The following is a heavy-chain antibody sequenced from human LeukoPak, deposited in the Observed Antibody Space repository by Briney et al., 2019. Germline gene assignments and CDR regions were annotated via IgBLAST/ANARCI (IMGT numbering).Heavy chain of an antibody. CDR3: ARVPYSSGWYNFDY. D-gene: IGHD6-19*01. CDR2: ISAHNGNT. CDR1: GHTFTSYG. V-gene: IGHV1-18*01. J-gene: IGHJ4*02. Sequence: ASVKVSCKASGHTFTSYGISWVRQAPGQGLEWMGWISAHNGNTNYAQKLQGRVTMTTDTSTSTACMELRSLRSDDTAVYYCARVPYSSGWYNFDYWGQGTLVTVSS.